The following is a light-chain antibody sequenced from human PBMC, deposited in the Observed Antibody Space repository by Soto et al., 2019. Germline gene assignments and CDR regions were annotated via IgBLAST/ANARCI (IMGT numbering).Light chain of an antibody. J-gene: IGLJ3*02. CDR2: SNN. CDR1: SSNIGGNY. CDR3: AAWDDGLNGSWV. Sequence: QSVLTQPPSASGTPGQRVTISCSGSSSNIGGNYVYWYQQLPGTAPKLLIYSNNQRPSGVPDRFSASKSGTSASLAISGLQSEDEADYYCAAWDDGLNGSWVFGGGTKLTVL. V-gene: IGLV1-44*01.